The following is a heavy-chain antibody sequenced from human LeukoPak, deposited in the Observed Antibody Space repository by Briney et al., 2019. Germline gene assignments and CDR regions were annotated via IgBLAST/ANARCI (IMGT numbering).Heavy chain of an antibody. CDR3: ASFSAPYYYDSSGYYWVGDY. CDR1: GYSFTSYW. D-gene: IGHD3-22*01. J-gene: IGHJ4*02. Sequence: GESLKISCKGSGYSFTSYWIGWVRQMPGKGLEWMGIIYPGDSDTRYSPSFQGQVTISADKSISTAYLRWSSLKASDTAMYYCASFSAPYYYDSSGYYWVGDYWGQGTLVTVSS. V-gene: IGHV5-51*01. CDR2: IYPGDSDT.